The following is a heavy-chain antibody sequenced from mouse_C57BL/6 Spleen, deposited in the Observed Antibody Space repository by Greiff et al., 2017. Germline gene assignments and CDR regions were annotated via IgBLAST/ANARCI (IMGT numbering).Heavy chain of an antibody. Sequence: QVQLQQPGAELVKPGASVKLSCKASGYTFTSYWMHWVKQRPGQGLEWIGMIHPNSGSTNYNEKFKSKATLTVDKSSSTAYMQLSSLTSEDSAVYYCARSHDYDGFAYWGQGTLVTVSA. CDR1: GYTFTSYW. D-gene: IGHD2-4*01. J-gene: IGHJ3*01. CDR3: ARSHDYDGFAY. V-gene: IGHV1-64*01. CDR2: IHPNSGST.